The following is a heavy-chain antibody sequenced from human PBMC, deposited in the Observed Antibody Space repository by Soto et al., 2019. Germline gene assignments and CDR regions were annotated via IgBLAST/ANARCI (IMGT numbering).Heavy chain of an antibody. CDR2: ISAYNGNT. J-gene: IGHJ4*02. CDR3: ARDGDVLRYFDWLSNYFDY. V-gene: IGHV1-18*01. Sequence: ASVKVSCKASGYTFTSYGISWVRQAPGQGLEWMGWISAYNGNTNYAQKLQGRVTMTTDTSTSTAYMELRSLRSDDTGVYYCARDGDVLRYFDWLSNYFDYWGQGTLVTVSS. CDR1: GYTFTSYG. D-gene: IGHD3-9*01.